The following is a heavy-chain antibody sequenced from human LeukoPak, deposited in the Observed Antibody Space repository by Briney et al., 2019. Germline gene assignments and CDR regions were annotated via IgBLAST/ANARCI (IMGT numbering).Heavy chain of an antibody. Sequence: GGSLRLSCAASGFTFDDYGMSWVRQAPGKGLEWVSGINWNGGSTGYADSVKGRFTISRDNAKNSLYLQMNSLRAEDTALYYCAREGPPGGNIVVVPADILYYYYYMDVWGKGTTVTVSS. V-gene: IGHV3-20*04. D-gene: IGHD2-2*02. CDR2: INWNGGST. J-gene: IGHJ6*03. CDR1: GFTFDDYG. CDR3: AREGPPGGNIVVVPADILYYYYYMDV.